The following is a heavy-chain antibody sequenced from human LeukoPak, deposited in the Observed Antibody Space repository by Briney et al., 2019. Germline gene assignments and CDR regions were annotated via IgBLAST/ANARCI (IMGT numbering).Heavy chain of an antibody. J-gene: IGHJ3*02. CDR3: ARDICSSTSCYEDI. V-gene: IGHV4-31*03. D-gene: IGHD2-2*01. Sequence: KPSETLSLTCTVSGGSISSGGYYWSWIRQHPGKGLEWLGYIYYSASTYYNPSLKSRVTISVDTSKNQFSLKLSSVTAADTAVYYCARDICSSTSCYEDIWGQGTMVTVSS. CDR1: GGSISSGGYY. CDR2: IYYSAST.